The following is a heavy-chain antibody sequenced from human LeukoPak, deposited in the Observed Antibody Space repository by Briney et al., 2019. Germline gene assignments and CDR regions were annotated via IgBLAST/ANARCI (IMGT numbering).Heavy chain of an antibody. Sequence: SETLSLTCTVSGGSISSSPYYWGWIRQPPGKGLEWIGEINHRGSTNYNPSLKSRVTISVDTSKNQSSLRLNSVTAADTAVYYCARGNLWDYRRYYYYMDVWGKGTTVTVSS. CDR3: ARGNLWDYRRYYYYMDV. V-gene: IGHV4-39*07. D-gene: IGHD4-11*01. CDR2: INHRGST. J-gene: IGHJ6*03. CDR1: GGSISSSPYY.